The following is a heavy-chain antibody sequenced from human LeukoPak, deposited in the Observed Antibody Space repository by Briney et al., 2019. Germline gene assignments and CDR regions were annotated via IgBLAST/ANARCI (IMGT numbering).Heavy chain of an antibody. CDR3: AKYDSGYSLDS. V-gene: IGHV3-7*03. D-gene: IGHD3-9*01. J-gene: IGHJ5*01. CDR1: GFTFSSFW. CDR2: INQAGSEK. Sequence: GGSLRLSCGVSGFTFSSFWMSWVRQPPGKGPEWVAKINQAGSEKCHMDSVKGRFTISRDNAKNSLYLQMNSLRAEDTAVYYCAKYDSGYSLDSWGHGILVTVSS.